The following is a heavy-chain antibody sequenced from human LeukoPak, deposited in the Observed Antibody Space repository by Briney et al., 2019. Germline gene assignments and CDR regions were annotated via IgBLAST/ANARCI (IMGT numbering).Heavy chain of an antibody. Sequence: SVTVSCKASGGTFSSYAISWVRQAPGQGLEWMGRIIPIVGIANYAQKFQGRVTITADKSTSTAYMELSSLRSEDTAVYYCARVWESGSGSYRAFDIWGQGTMVTVSS. D-gene: IGHD1-26*01. CDR2: IIPIVGIA. J-gene: IGHJ3*02. CDR3: ARVWESGSGSYRAFDI. CDR1: GGTFSSYA. V-gene: IGHV1-69*10.